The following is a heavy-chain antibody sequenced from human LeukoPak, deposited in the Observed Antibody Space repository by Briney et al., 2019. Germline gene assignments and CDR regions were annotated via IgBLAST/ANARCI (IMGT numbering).Heavy chain of an antibody. CDR1: GGSISIYY. J-gene: IGHJ4*02. Sequence: SETLSLTCTVSGGSISIYYWSWIRQPPGKGLEWSGYIYYSGSTKYNPSLKSRVTISVDTSKKQFSLKLSSVTAADTAVYYCARTPSYYDNRGYFLLFDYWGLRTLVTVSS. V-gene: IGHV4-59*01. CDR3: ARTPSYYDNRGYFLLFDY. D-gene: IGHD3-22*01. CDR2: IYYSGST.